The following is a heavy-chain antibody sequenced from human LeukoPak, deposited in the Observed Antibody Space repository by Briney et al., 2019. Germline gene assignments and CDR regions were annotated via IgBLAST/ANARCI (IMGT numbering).Heavy chain of an antibody. CDR2: IYSGGST. D-gene: IGHD6-19*01. CDR1: EFSVGSNY. Sequence: PGGSLRLSCAASEFSVGSNYMTWVRQAPGKGLEWVSLIYSGGSTYYADSVKGRFTISRDNAKNSLYLQMNSLRAEDTAVYYCARDLRGAQWLPSWGQGTLVTVSS. V-gene: IGHV3-66*01. J-gene: IGHJ5*02. CDR3: ARDLRGAQWLPS.